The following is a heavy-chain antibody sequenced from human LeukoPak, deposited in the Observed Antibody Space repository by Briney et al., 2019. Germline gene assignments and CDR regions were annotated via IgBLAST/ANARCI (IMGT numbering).Heavy chain of an antibody. Sequence: PGGSLRLSCTASGFPFTTYTMNWVRQAPGKGLEWVSYISSSSSTIYYADSVKGRFTISRDNSKNTLYLQMNSLRAEDTAVYYCAREGEPAVSMTSFDYWGQGTLVTVSS. V-gene: IGHV3-48*01. D-gene: IGHD2/OR15-2a*01. CDR3: AREGEPAVSMTSFDY. CDR2: ISSSSSTI. CDR1: GFPFTTYT. J-gene: IGHJ4*02.